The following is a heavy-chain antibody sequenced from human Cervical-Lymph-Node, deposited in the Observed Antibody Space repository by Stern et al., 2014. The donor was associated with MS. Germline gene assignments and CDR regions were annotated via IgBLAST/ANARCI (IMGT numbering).Heavy chain of an antibody. CDR2: VYYTGST. V-gene: IGHV4-28*03. D-gene: IGHD6-19*01. CDR3: AREARRGCSQCSDALAV. CDR1: GESVVSVEW. Sequence: QVQLQESGPGLMKPSETLSLTCAVSGESVVSVEWWSWVRQAPGKRPEWIGPVYYTGSTYFNPSLRSRVTMSLDASKNQFSLQLYSVTDADAAVYYCAREARRGCSQCSDALAVCGQGTVVAISS. J-gene: IGHJ3*01.